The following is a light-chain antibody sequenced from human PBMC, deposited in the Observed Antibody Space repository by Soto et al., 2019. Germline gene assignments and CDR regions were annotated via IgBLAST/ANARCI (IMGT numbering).Light chain of an antibody. V-gene: IGLV1-44*01. CDR3: AAWDDSLRAVV. Sequence: QSVLTQSPSASGTPGQRVTISCSGSRSNIGTYTVNWYQQLPGTAPTLLIYRNHQRPSGVPDRFSGSKSGTSASLPISGPQSEDEADYYCAAWDDSLRAVVFGGGTKLTVL. CDR1: RSNIGTYT. J-gene: IGLJ2*01. CDR2: RNH.